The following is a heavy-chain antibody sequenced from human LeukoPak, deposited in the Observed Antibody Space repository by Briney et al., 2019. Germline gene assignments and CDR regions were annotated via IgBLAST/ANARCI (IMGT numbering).Heavy chain of an antibody. CDR1: GGAISSFY. CDR3: ARVEVGAANRQWYGMDV. V-gene: IGHV4-59*01. D-gene: IGHD2-15*01. J-gene: IGHJ6*02. Sequence: SGSLSLTCTMSGGAISSFYWSWVREPPGKGLEWICYFDSRGNTNYTPSLKSRVTISIDTSKSLFSLKLNSVTAADTAVYYCARVEVGAANRQWYGMDVWGQGTTVTVSS. CDR2: FDSRGNT.